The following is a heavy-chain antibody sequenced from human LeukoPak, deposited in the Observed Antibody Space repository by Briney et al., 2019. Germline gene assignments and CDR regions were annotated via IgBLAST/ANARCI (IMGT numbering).Heavy chain of an antibody. Sequence: SETLSLPCAVYGGSFSGYYWSWIRQPPGKGLEWLGEINHSGSTNYNPSLKSRVTISVDTSKNQFSLKLSSVTAADTAVYYCARRATGGSGSYYLLYYFDYWGQGTLVTVSS. D-gene: IGHD3-10*01. CDR2: INHSGST. CDR3: ARRATGGSGSYYLLYYFDY. V-gene: IGHV4-34*01. CDR1: GGSFSGYY. J-gene: IGHJ4*02.